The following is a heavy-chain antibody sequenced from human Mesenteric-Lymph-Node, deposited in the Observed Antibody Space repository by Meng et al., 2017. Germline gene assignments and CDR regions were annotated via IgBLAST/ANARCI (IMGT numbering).Heavy chain of an antibody. Sequence: SETLSLTCTASGGSVSSGSYYWSWIRRPPGKGLEWIGYIYYGGSTNYHPSLKSRVTISVDTSKNLFSLKLSSVTAADTAVYYCARCPMDYSNDADYWGQGPLVTVSS. V-gene: IGHV4-61*01. CDR1: GGSVSSGSYY. CDR2: IYYGGST. D-gene: IGHD4-11*01. J-gene: IGHJ4*02. CDR3: ARCPMDYSNDADY.